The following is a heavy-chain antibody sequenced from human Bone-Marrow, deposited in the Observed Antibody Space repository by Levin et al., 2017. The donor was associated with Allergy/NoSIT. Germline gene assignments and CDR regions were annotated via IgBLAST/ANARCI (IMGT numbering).Heavy chain of an antibody. CDR3: AGVSWGGYCSY. D-gene: IGHD2-8*02. CDR2: IHYSGST. J-gene: IGHJ4*02. V-gene: IGHV4-59*01. Sequence: SETLSLTCNVSGGSISSYYWTWIRQPPGKGLEWIGYIHYSGSTNYNPSLESRVTMSVDTSQNQFSLMLTSVTAADTAVYYWAGVSWGGYCSYWGQGTLVTVSS. CDR1: GGSISSYY.